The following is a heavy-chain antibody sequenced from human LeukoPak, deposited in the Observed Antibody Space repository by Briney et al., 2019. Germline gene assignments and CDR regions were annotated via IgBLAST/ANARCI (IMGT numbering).Heavy chain of an antibody. CDR2: ISTSGGNT. D-gene: IGHD5-24*01. J-gene: IGHJ4*02. CDR3: ARWLELMRNFDW. Sequence: PGGSLRLSCAGSGFTFSRYAMTWVRQTPGKGLEWVSSISTSGGNTYYLDSVKGRFTISRDNSKNTLYLQMNSLRAEDTAVYYCARWLELMRNFDWWGQGTLVTVSS. CDR1: GFTFSRYA. V-gene: IGHV3-23*01.